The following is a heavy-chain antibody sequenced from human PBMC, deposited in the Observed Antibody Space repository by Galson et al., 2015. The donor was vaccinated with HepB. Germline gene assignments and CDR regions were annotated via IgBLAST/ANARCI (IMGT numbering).Heavy chain of an antibody. V-gene: IGHV3-23*01. J-gene: IGHJ3*02. Sequence: SLRLSCAPSGFTFSGYVMSWVRQAPGKGLEWVSSISGRGVSTYYADSVRGRFTISRDTSKNTVYLQMNSLRAEDTAVYHCAKDRYCGSTSCNDAFDIWGQGTMVTVSS. CDR2: ISGRGVST. CDR3: AKDRYCGSTSCNDAFDI. CDR1: GFTFSGYV. D-gene: IGHD2-2*01.